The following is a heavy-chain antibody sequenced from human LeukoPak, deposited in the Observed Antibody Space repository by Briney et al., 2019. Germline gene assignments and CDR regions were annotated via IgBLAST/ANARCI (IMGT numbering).Heavy chain of an antibody. CDR1: GGTFSSYA. D-gene: IGHD3-3*01. V-gene: IGHV1-69*05. CDR2: IIPIFGTA. Sequence: ASVKVSCKASGGTFSSYAISRVRQAPGQGLEWMGGIIPIFGTANYAQKFQGRVTITTDESTSTAYMELSSLRSEDTAVYYCARGSDFWSGYPVWGQGTLVTVSS. CDR3: ARGSDFWSGYPV. J-gene: IGHJ4*02.